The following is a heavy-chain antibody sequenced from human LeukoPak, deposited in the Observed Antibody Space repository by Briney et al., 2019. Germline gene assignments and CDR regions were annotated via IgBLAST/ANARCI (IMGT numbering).Heavy chain of an antibody. Sequence: SETLSLTCAVYGGSFSGYYWNWIRQPPGKGLEWIGEINHSGSTSYNPSLKSRVTISVDTSKNQLSLKLNSVTAADTAVYYCARGQLRSDYWGQGTLVTVSS. D-gene: IGHD5-12*01. CDR2: INHSGST. CDR3: ARGQLRSDY. CDR1: GGSFSGYY. J-gene: IGHJ4*02. V-gene: IGHV4-34*01.